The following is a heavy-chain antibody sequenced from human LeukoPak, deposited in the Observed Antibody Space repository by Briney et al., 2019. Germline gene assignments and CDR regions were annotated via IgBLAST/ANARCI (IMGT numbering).Heavy chain of an antibody. CDR2: IYYSGST. D-gene: IGHD1-26*01. CDR3: ARGIVGATGADDYFDY. CDR1: GGSISSGGYY. Sequence: PSETLSLTCTVSGGSISSGGYYWSWIRQHPGKGLEWIGYIYYSGSTYYNPSLKSRVTISVDTSKNQFSLKLSSVTAADTAVYYCARGIVGATGADDYFDYWGQGTLVTVSS. J-gene: IGHJ4*02. V-gene: IGHV4-31*03.